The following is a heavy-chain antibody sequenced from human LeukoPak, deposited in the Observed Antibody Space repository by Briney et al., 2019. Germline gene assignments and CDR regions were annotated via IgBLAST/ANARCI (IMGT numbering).Heavy chain of an antibody. V-gene: IGHV3-21*01. J-gene: IGHJ4*02. CDR2: ISSGSSAI. CDR1: GFTFTTYS. Sequence: GGSLRLSCAASGFTFTTYSMTWVRQAPGKGLEWVSIISSGSSAIFSADALKGRFTISRDNAKNSLYLQMNSLRAEDTAVYYCALFGGYDILTGYHDFDYWGQGTLVTVSS. CDR3: ALFGGYDILTGYHDFDY. D-gene: IGHD3-9*01.